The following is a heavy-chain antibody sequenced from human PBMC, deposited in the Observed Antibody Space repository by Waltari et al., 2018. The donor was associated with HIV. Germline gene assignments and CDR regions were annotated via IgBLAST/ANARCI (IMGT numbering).Heavy chain of an antibody. CDR1: GYTFTRYG. V-gene: IGHV1-18*01. D-gene: IGHD3-22*01. J-gene: IGHJ4*02. CDR2: ISAYNGNT. Sequence: QVQLVQSGAEVKKPGASVKVSCKASGYTFTRYGISWVRQAPVQGLEWMGWISAYNGNTNYAQKLQGRVTMTTDTSTSTAYMELRSLRSDDTAVYYCARVGDYYDSSGSRFDYWGQGTLVTVSS. CDR3: ARVGDYYDSSGSRFDY.